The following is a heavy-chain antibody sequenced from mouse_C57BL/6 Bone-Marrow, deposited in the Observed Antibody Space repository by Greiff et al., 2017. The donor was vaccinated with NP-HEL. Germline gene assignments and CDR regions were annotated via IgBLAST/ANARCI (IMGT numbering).Heavy chain of an antibody. CDR1: GFSLSTSGLG. CDR2: IYWDDDK. CDR3: ARRKREGDYDYFDY. V-gene: IGHV8-12*01. J-gene: IGHJ2*01. Sequence: QVTLKESGPGILQSSQTLSLTCSFSGFSLSTSGLGVSWIRQPSGKGLEWLAHIYWDDDKRYYPSLKSQLTISTDTSRNQVFLKITSVDTADTASYYCARRKREGDYDYFDYWGQGTTLTVSS. D-gene: IGHD2-4*01.